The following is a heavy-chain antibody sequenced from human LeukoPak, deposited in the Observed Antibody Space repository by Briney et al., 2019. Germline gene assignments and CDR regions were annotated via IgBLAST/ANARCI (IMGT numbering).Heavy chain of an antibody. CDR1: GFTFSSYG. J-gene: IGHJ5*02. D-gene: IGHD3-10*01. CDR3: ARANYGSGSYPNWFDP. V-gene: IGHV3-21*04. Sequence: GGSLRLSCAASGFTFSSYGMNWVRQAPGKGLEWVSYISSSSRFIYYADSMKGRFTISRDNAKNSLYLQMNSLRDEYTAVYYCARANYGSGSYPNWFDPWGQGTLVTVPS. CDR2: ISSSSRFI.